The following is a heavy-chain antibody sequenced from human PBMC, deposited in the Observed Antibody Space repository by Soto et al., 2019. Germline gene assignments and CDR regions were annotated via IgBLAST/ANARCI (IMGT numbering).Heavy chain of an antibody. CDR1: GYTFASHY. Sequence: QVQLVQSGAEVKKPGASVKVSCQASGYTFASHYIHWVRQAPGQGLEWMGVINPNGGNTRYAQRFQDRLTLTTDTPTNTVYRDLSSLSSDDTAVYYCGRDTSGLDYWGQGTLVTVSS. J-gene: IGHJ4*02. V-gene: IGHV1-46*01. CDR3: GRDTSGLDY. CDR2: INPNGGNT.